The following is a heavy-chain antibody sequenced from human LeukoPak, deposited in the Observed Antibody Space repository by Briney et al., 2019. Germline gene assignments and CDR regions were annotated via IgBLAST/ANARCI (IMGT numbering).Heavy chain of an antibody. J-gene: IGHJ4*02. D-gene: IGHD4-17*01. CDR3: ARETIDYGERRGVFDY. CDR1: GGTFSNYA. V-gene: IGHV1-69*13. Sequence: ASVKVSCKASGGTFSNYAISWVRQAPGQGLEWMGGIIPIFGTANYAQKFRGRVTITADESTSTAYMELSSLRSEDTAVYYCARETIDYGERRGVFDYWGQGTLVTVSS. CDR2: IIPIFGTA.